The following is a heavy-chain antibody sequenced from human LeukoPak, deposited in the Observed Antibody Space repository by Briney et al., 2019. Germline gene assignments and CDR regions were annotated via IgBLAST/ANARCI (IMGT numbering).Heavy chain of an antibody. J-gene: IGHJ4*02. CDR3: TTGPIVVDSSADY. D-gene: IGHD3-22*01. V-gene: IGHV3-23*01. CDR2: ISGSGGST. CDR1: GFTFSSYA. Sequence: GGSLRLSCAASGFTFSSYAMSWVRQAPGKGLEWVSAISGSGGSTYYADSVKGRFTISRDNSKNTLYLQMNSLKTEDTAVYYCTTGPIVVDSSADYWGQGTLVTVSS.